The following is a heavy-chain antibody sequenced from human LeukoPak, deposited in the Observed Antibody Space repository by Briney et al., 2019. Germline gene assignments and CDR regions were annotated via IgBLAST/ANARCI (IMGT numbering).Heavy chain of an antibody. CDR1: GFTFDDYG. CDR3: EKSGQNYYGSV. J-gene: IGHJ4*02. D-gene: IGHD3-10*01. V-gene: IGHV3-20*04. CDR2: INWSGVST. Sequence: GGSLRLSCAASGFTFDDYGMTWVRQAPGKGLEWVSDINWSGVSTGYADSVKGRFTISRDNAKNSLYLQMNSLRAEDTAVYYCEKSGQNYYGSVWGQGTQVTVSS.